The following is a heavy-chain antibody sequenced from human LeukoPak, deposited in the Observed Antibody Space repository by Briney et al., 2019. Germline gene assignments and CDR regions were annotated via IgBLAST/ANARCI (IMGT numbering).Heavy chain of an antibody. V-gene: IGHV3-7*01. CDR2: IKQDGSEK. D-gene: IGHD3-22*01. CDR1: GFTFSSHW. CDR3: ARGDDYYESSGYEDY. Sequence: GGSLRLSCAASGFTFSSHWMSWVRQAPGMGLEWVANIKQDGSEKNYVDSVKGRFTISRDNAQKSLYLQMISLRAEDTAVYYCARGDDYYESSGYEDYWGQGTLVTVSS. J-gene: IGHJ4*02.